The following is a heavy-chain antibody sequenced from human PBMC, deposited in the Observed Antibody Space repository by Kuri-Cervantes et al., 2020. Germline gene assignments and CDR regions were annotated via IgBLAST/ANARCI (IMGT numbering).Heavy chain of an antibody. CDR3: AREDQTFDI. V-gene: IGHV4-34*01. CDR1: GGSFSGYY. J-gene: IGHJ3*02. CDR2: INHSGST. Sequence: SETLSLTCAVYGGSFSGYYWSWIRQPPGKGLEWIGEINHSGSTYYNPSLKSRVTISVDTSKNQFSLKLSSVTAADTAVYYCAREDQTFDIWGQGTMVTFSS.